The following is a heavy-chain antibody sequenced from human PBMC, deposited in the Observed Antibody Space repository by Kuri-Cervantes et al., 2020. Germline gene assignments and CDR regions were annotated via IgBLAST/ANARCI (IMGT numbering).Heavy chain of an antibody. CDR2: INEGGSKK. CDR3: ARGREGGSSWYPADAFDI. CDR1: GFTFSSYA. Sequence: GESLKISCAASGFTFSSYAMSWVRQAPGKGLEWVANINEGGSKKYYMDSVTGRFTISRDNAKNSLNLEMNSLRVEDTAVYYCARGREGGSSWYPADAFDIWGQGTMVTVSS. V-gene: IGHV3-7*01. J-gene: IGHJ3*02. D-gene: IGHD6-13*01.